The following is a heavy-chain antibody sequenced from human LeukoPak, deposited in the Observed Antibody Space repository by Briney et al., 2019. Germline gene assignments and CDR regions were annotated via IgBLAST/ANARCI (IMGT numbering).Heavy chain of an antibody. J-gene: IGHJ4*02. CDR2: IYYSGST. V-gene: IGHV4-59*01. CDR3: ARAGRWLQSWYFDY. D-gene: IGHD5-24*01. Sequence: SETLSLTCTVSGGSISSYYWSWIRQPPGKGLEWIGYIYYSGSTNYNPSLKSRVTISVDTSKNQFSLKLSSVTAADTAVYYCARAGRWLQSWYFDYWGQETLVTVSS. CDR1: GGSISSYY.